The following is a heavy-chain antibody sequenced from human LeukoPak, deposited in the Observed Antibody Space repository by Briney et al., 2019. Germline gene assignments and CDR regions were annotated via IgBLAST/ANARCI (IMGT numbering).Heavy chain of an antibody. V-gene: IGHV1-2*02. J-gene: IGHJ6*03. CDR3: ARDTRRIAVAVSGYYYYMDV. D-gene: IGHD6-19*01. CDR2: INPNSGGT. Sequence: GASVKVSCKAPGYTFTGYYMHWVRQAPGQGLEWMGWINPNSGGTNYAQKFQGRVTMTRDTSISTAYMELSRLRSDDTAVYYCARDTRRIAVAVSGYYYYMDVWGKGTTVTVSS. CDR1: GYTFTGYY.